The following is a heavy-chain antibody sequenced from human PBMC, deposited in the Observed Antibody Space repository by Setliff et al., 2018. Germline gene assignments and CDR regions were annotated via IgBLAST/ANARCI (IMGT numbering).Heavy chain of an antibody. CDR3: ARLESLGDLSLYGLWFDP. J-gene: IGHJ5*02. D-gene: IGHD3-16*02. CDR1: GSSITSSNW. CDR2: IFHSGST. V-gene: IGHV4-4*02. Sequence: PSETLSLTCGVSGSSITSSNWWSWVRQAPGKGLEWVGQIFHSGSTHFNPSLKSRLTMSVDQSKNQFSLGLRSVTAADTAVYYCARLESLGDLSLYGLWFDPWGQGTLVTVSS.